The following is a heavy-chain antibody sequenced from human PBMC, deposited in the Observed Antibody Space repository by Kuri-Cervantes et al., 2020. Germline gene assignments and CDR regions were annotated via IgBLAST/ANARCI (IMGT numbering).Heavy chain of an antibody. V-gene: IGHV3-9*01. D-gene: IGHD6-19*01. J-gene: IGHJ4*02. CDR2: FSWSSCII. Sequence: GGSLRLSCAASGFTFDDYAMHWVRQVPGKGLEWVAGFSWSSCIIGYADSVKGRFIISRDNAKNFLYLQISSLGAEDTAVYYCARGVAGAAFDYWGQGTLVTVSS. CDR3: ARGVAGAAFDY. CDR1: GFTFDDYA.